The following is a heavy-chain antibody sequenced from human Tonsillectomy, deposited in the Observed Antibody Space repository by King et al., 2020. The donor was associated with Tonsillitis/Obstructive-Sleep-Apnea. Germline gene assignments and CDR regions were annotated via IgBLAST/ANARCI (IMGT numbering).Heavy chain of an antibody. CDR1: GFTFSSYA. CDR2: ISGSGGST. V-gene: IGHV3-23*04. D-gene: IGHD5-18*01. J-gene: IGHJ5*02. Sequence: VQLVESGGGLVQPGGSLRLSCAASGFTFSSYAMSWVRQAPGKGLEWVSAISGSGGSTYYADSVKGRFTISRDNSKNTLYLQMNSLKAEDTAVYYCAKGADVDTAMVTWFDPWGQGTLVTVSS. CDR3: AKGADVDTAMVTWFDP.